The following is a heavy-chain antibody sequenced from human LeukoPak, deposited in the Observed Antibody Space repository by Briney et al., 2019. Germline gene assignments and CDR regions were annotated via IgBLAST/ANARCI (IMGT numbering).Heavy chain of an antibody. V-gene: IGHV3-48*01. J-gene: IGHJ3*02. CDR3: ARAISPRGYGGKRAEVEAFDI. Sequence: GGSLRLSCAASGFTFSSYSMNWVRQAPGKGLEWVSYISSSSSTIYYADSVKGRFTISRDNAKNSLYLQMNSLRAEDTAVYYCARAISPRGYGGKRAEVEAFDIWGQGTMVTVSS. CDR1: GFTFSSYS. CDR2: ISSSSSTI. D-gene: IGHD4-23*01.